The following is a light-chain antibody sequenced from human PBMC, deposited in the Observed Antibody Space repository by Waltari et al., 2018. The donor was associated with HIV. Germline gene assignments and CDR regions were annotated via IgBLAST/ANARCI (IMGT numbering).Light chain of an antibody. V-gene: IGLV1-51*02. J-gene: IGLJ2*01. CDR1: SSYIGNNY. CDR2: ENN. CDR3: GTWDSSLSAVV. Sequence: QSVLTQPPSVSAAPGQTVTISCSGSSSYIGNNYVSLSQQRPGTAPKLLSDENNKRPSGIPDRVSGSKSGTSATLGITGLQPGDEADYYGGTWDSSLSAVVFGGGTKLTVL.